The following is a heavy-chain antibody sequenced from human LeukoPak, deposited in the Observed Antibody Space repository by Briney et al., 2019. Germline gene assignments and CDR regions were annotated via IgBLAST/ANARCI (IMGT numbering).Heavy chain of an antibody. Sequence: ASVKVSCKASGYTFTSYGISWVRQAPGQGLEWVGWISAYNGNTNYAQKLQGRVTMTTDTSTSTAYMELRSLRSDDTAVYYCARVRDLYSSGWTDDYWGQGTLVTVSS. CDR2: ISAYNGNT. CDR3: ARVRDLYSSGWTDDY. J-gene: IGHJ4*02. D-gene: IGHD6-19*01. CDR1: GYTFTSYG. V-gene: IGHV1-18*01.